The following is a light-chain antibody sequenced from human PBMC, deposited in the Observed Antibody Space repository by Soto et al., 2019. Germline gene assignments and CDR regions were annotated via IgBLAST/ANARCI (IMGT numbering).Light chain of an antibody. CDR3: QQYGSSPT. CDR2: AAS. CDR1: QSVSRNY. Sequence: EIVLTQAPGTLSLSPGERATLSCRASQSVSRNYLAWYQQKPGQAPRLLIYAASSRAAAIPDRFSGSGSGTAFTLTSSRLEPEDFAVYYWQQYGSSPTFGPGTKVEIQ. V-gene: IGKV3-20*01. J-gene: IGKJ1*01.